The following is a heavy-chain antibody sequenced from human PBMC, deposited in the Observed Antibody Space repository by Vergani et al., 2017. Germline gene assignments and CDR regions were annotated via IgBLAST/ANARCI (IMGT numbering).Heavy chain of an antibody. Sequence: EVQLVESGGGLGQPGGSLKLSCAASGFTFSASAMHWVRQASGKGLEWGGRIRTKANRYATAYAASVKGRFTISRDDSQNTAYLQMNSLKTEDTAVYYCSRGDFWSGHEFDPWGQGTLVTVSS. CDR3: SRGDFWSGHEFDP. CDR2: IRTKANRYAT. CDR1: GFTFSASA. D-gene: IGHD3-3*01. J-gene: IGHJ5*02. V-gene: IGHV3-73*02.